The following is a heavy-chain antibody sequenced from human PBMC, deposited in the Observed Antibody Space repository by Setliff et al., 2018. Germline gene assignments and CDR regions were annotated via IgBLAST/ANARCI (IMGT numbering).Heavy chain of an antibody. CDR2: IYHSGST. V-gene: IGHV4-38-2*01. Sequence: KASETLSLTCAVSGYSITSGYYWGWIRQPPGKGLEWIGSIYHSGSTYYNPSLKSRVTISIDTSKNQFSLKLTSVTAADTAVYYCARRRDSYVDYWGQGTMVTVSS. CDR3: ARRRDSYVDY. J-gene: IGHJ4*02. D-gene: IGHD3-16*01. CDR1: GYSITSGYY.